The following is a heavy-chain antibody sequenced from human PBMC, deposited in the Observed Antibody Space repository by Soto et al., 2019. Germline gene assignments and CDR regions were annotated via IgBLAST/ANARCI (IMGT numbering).Heavy chain of an antibody. CDR3: AKDPTTDLLGCFEF. CDR1: GFTFSSYT. Sequence: EVRLLESGGGLVLPGGSLRLSCAASGFTFSSYTMSWVRQAPGKGLEWVSGVSGSGSRTYYADSVKGRFTISRDNSESTLSLQMDSLRAEDTVVYYCAKDPTTDLLGCFEFGGQGTMVTVSS. CDR2: VSGSGSRT. D-gene: IGHD3-10*01. V-gene: IGHV3-23*01. J-gene: IGHJ3*01.